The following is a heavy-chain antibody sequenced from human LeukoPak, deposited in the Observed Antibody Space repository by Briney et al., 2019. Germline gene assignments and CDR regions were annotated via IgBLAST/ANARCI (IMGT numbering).Heavy chain of an antibody. V-gene: IGHV4-59*12. CDR1: GGSISSYY. Sequence: SETLSLTCTVSGGSISSYYWSWIRQPPGKGLEWIGYIYYSGSTNYNPSLKSRVTISVDTSKNQFSLKLSSVTAADTAVYYCAREGERDPYSSSPIDCWGQGTLVTVSS. CDR3: AREGERDPYSSSPIDC. J-gene: IGHJ4*02. CDR2: IYYSGST. D-gene: IGHD6-13*01.